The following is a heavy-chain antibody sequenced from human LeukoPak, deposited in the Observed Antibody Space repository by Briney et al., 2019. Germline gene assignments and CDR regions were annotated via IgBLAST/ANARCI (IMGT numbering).Heavy chain of an antibody. CDR1: GISISSFY. V-gene: IGHV4-59*01. CDR2: IYYSGST. CDR3: ARAKSRCSSTSCYAYYFDY. D-gene: IGHD2-2*01. Sequence: SETLSLTCTISGISISSFYWSWIRQPPGKGLEWIGYIYYSGSTNYNPSLKSRVTISVDTSKNQFSLKLSSVTAADTAVYYCARAKSRCSSTSCYAYYFDYWGQGTLVTVSS. J-gene: IGHJ4*02.